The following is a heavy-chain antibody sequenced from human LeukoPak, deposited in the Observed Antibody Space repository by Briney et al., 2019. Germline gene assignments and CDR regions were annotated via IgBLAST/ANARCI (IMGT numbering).Heavy chain of an antibody. CDR1: GYTFTSYD. J-gene: IGHJ4*02. D-gene: IGHD3-10*01. CDR2: MNPNSGNT. CDR3: ARGRSHRYYYGSGSYLVGY. Sequence: ASVKVSCKASGYTFTSYDINWVRQATGQGLEWMGWMNPNSGNTGYAQKFQGGVTMTRNTSISTAYMELSSLRSEDTAVYYCARGRSHRYYYGSGSYLVGYWGQGTLVTVSS. V-gene: IGHV1-8*01.